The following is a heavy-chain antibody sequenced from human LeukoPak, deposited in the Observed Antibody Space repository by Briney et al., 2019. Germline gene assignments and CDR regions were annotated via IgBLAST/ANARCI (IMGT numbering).Heavy chain of an antibody. CDR1: GGTFSSYA. Sequence: ASVKVSCKASGGTFSSYAISWVRQAPGQGLEWMGGIIPIFGTANYAQKFQVRVTITTDESTSTAYMELSSLRSEDTAVYYCARVASSSGPYYYYYYMDVWGKGTTVTVSS. D-gene: IGHD6-6*01. CDR3: ARVASSSGPYYYYYYMDV. J-gene: IGHJ6*03. CDR2: IIPIFGTA. V-gene: IGHV1-69*05.